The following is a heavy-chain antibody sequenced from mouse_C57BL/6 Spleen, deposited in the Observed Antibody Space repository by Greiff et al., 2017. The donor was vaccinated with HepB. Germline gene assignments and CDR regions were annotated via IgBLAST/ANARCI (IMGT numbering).Heavy chain of an antibody. CDR3: ARGTAQATCAY. J-gene: IGHJ3*01. V-gene: IGHV1-52*01. CDR2: IDPSDSET. D-gene: IGHD3-2*02. CDR1: GYTFTSYW. Sequence: QVQLQQPGAELVRPGSSVKLSCKASGYTFTSYWMHWVKQRPIQGLEWIGHIDPSDSETHYNQKFKDKATLTVDKSSSTAYMQLRSLTSEDSAVYYCARGTAQATCAYWGQGTLVTVSA.